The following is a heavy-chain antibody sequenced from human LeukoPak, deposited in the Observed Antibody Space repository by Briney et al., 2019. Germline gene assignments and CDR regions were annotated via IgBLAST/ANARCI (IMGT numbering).Heavy chain of an antibody. Sequence: SETLSLTCTVSGGXISSYYWSWIRQPAGKGLQWIGRIYTSGSTNYNPSLKSRVTMSVDTSKNQFSLKLTSVTAADTAVYYCARAYYDTSGYPGWYYDLWGRGTLVTVSS. CDR2: IYTSGST. V-gene: IGHV4-4*07. CDR3: ARAYYDTSGYPGWYYDL. D-gene: IGHD3-22*01. CDR1: GGXISSYY. J-gene: IGHJ2*01.